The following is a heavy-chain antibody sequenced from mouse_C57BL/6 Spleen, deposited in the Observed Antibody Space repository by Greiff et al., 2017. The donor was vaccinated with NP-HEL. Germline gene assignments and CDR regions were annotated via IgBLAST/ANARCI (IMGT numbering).Heavy chain of an antibody. CDR2: IRSKSNNYAT. V-gene: IGHV10-1*01. J-gene: IGHJ4*01. CDR1: GFSFNTYA. CDR3: VRHEDLHYYAMDY. Sequence: EVQLVESGGGLVQPKGSLKLSCAASGFSFNTYAMNWVRQAPGKGLEWVARIRSKSNNYATYYADSVKDRFTISRDDSESMLYLQMNNLKTEDTAMYYCVRHEDLHYYAMDYWGQGTSVTVSS.